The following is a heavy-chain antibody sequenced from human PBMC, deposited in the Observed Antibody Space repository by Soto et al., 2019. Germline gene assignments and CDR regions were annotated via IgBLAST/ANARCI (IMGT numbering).Heavy chain of an antibody. Sequence: EVQVLESGGGLVQPGGSLRLSCAASGITFSNYAMSWVRQTPGKGLEWVSGLSVSGGSTYYADSVKGRFTISRDTSKNTLYLQMNSLRADDMAVDYCATDLPGGEDDPYGMDVWGQGTTVTVSS. J-gene: IGHJ6*02. CDR2: LSVSGGST. D-gene: IGHD2-21*01. CDR1: GITFSNYA. V-gene: IGHV3-23*01. CDR3: ATDLPGGEDDPYGMDV.